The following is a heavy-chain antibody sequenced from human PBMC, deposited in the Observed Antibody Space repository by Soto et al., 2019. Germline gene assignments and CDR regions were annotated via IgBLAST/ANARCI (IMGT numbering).Heavy chain of an antibody. J-gene: IGHJ4*02. Sequence: SETVSLTCAVSGDSISSSNWWSWVRQPPGKGLEWIGEIYHSGSTNYNPSLKSRVTILVDKSENQFSLKLSSVTAADTAVYYCARARMLGQAPWWIDYWGPGTLVTVSS. CDR3: ARARMLGQAPWWIDY. CDR2: IYHSGST. V-gene: IGHV4-4*02. D-gene: IGHD2-15*01. CDR1: GDSISSSNW.